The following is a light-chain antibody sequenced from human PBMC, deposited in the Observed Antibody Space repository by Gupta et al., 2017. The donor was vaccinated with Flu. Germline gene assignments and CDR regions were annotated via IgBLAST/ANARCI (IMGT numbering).Light chain of an antibody. Sequence: GKTANITSSGNTWRSIYGCWYYPKPGQSPVLVSYQDNFRRSGIPERFSGSDSGNTATLTIPGTQPLDDADYYCQAWSTNTILFGGGTRLTVL. J-gene: IGLJ2*01. V-gene: IGLV3-1*01. CDR2: QDN. CDR3: QAWSTNTIL. CDR1: TWRSIY.